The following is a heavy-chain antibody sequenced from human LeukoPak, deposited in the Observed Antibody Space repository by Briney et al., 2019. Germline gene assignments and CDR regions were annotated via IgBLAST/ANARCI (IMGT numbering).Heavy chain of an antibody. V-gene: IGHV3-11*01. Sequence: GGSLRLSCVASGFTFSDYFMSWIRQAPGKGLEWVSYISSSGAFIYYADSVKGRFTISRDNAKNSLYLQMSSLRAEDTAVYYCARPAYCSSSCYYFFDHWGQGTLVTVSS. J-gene: IGHJ4*02. CDR1: GFTFSDYF. CDR2: ISSSGAFI. CDR3: ARPAYCSSSCYYFFDH. D-gene: IGHD2-21*02.